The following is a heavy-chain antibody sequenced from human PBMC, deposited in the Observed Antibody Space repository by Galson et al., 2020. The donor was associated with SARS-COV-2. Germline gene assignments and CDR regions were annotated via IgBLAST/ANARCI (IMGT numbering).Heavy chain of an antibody. Sequence: SETLSLTCTVSGGSISSYYWSWIRQPPGKGLEWIGYIYYSGSTNYNPSLKSRVTISVDTSKNQFSLKLSSVTAADTAVYYCASSSYYDGEGVFDYWGQGTLVTVSS. CDR1: GGSISSYY. D-gene: IGHD3-22*01. J-gene: IGHJ4*02. CDR2: IYYSGST. CDR3: ASSSYYDGEGVFDY. V-gene: IGHV4-59*08.